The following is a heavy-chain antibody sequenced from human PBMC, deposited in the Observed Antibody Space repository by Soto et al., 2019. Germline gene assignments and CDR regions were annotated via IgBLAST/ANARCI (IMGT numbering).Heavy chain of an antibody. Sequence: VQVSCKASGYSFTDYHIHWVRQAPGQGLEWLGRINPKSGGTSTAQKFQGWVTMTTDTSISTASMELTRLTSDDTAIYYCARGDSTDCSNGVCSFFYNHDMDVWGQGTTVTV. V-gene: IGHV1-2*04. J-gene: IGHJ6*02. D-gene: IGHD2-8*01. CDR2: INPKSGGT. CDR1: GYSFTDYH. CDR3: ARGDSTDCSNGVCSFFYNHDMDV.